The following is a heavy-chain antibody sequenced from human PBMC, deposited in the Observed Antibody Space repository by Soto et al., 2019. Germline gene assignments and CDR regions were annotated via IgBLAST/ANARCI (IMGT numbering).Heavy chain of an antibody. V-gene: IGHV3-48*01. CDR2: ISSSSSTI. Sequence: GGSLRLSCAASGLTFSSYSMNWVRQAPGKGLEWVSYISSSSSTIYYADSVKGRFTISRDNAKNSLYLQMNSLRAEDTAVYYCARDGYSGYDNYYYMDVWGKGTTVTVSS. CDR3: ARDGYSGYDNYYYMDV. D-gene: IGHD5-12*01. J-gene: IGHJ6*03. CDR1: GLTFSSYS.